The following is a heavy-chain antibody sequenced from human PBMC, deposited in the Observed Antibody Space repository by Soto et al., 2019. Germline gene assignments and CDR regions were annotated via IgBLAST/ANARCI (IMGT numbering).Heavy chain of an antibody. CDR3: TTAPTYFAGYCGMDV. CDR2: IKSKTDGGTT. CDR1: GFTFSNAW. D-gene: IGHD3-9*01. Sequence: EVQLVESGGGLVKPGGSLRLSCAASGFTFSNAWMNWVRQAPGKGLEWVGRIKSKTDGGTTDYAAPVKGRFTISRDDSKNTLYLQMNSLKTEDTAVYYCTTAPTYFAGYCGMDVWGQGTTVTVSS. V-gene: IGHV3-15*07. J-gene: IGHJ6*02.